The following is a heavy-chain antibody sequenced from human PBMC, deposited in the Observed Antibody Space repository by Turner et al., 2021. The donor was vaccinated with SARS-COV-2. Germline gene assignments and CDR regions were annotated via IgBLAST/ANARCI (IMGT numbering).Heavy chain of an antibody. Sequence: QVQLVESGGGVVQPGRSLRLSCAASGFTFSSYGMHWVRQAPGKGLEWVAIMWYDGSNKYYADSVKGRFTISRDNSKNTLYLQMNSLRAEDTAVYYCARNRVDCGGDCYSFDYWGQGTLVTVSS. CDR2: MWYDGSNK. D-gene: IGHD2-21*01. CDR3: ARNRVDCGGDCYSFDY. V-gene: IGHV3-33*01. J-gene: IGHJ4*02. CDR1: GFTFSSYG.